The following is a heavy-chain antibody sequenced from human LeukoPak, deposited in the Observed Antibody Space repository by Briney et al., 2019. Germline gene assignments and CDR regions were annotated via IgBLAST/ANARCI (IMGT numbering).Heavy chain of an antibody. D-gene: IGHD6-19*01. Sequence: ASVKVSCKASGYTFTSYAMHWVRQAPGQRLGWMGWINAGNGNTKYSQKFQGRVTITRDTSASTAYMELSSLRSEDTAVYYCARWGGTVAGNGVRYYYGMDVWGKGTTVTVSS. CDR1: GYTFTSYA. CDR2: INAGNGNT. V-gene: IGHV1-3*01. J-gene: IGHJ6*04. CDR3: ARWGGTVAGNGVRYYYGMDV.